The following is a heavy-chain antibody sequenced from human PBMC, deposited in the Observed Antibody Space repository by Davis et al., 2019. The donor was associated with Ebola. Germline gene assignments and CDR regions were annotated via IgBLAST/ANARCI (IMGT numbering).Heavy chain of an antibody. CDR1: VYTFTSYG. J-gene: IGHJ4*02. CDR3: ARAPNYDVLTGTSSYYFDY. V-gene: IGHV1-18*04. Sequence: SVTVSRLSSVYTFTSYGLDWVRQAPGLGLEWMGWISGFNTNTNFAQKFQGRVTVSKDTPTNTAYMDLRRLTSDDTAIYYCARAPNYDVLTGTSSYYFDYWGQGTLVTVSS. CDR2: ISGFNTNT. D-gene: IGHD3-9*01.